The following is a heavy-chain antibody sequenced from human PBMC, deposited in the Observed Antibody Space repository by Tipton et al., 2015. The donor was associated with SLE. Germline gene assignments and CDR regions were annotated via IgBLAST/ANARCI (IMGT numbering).Heavy chain of an antibody. D-gene: IGHD2-2*01. CDR2: INTNTANP. J-gene: IGHJ4*02. CDR3: ARPSRQGRSLPDD. CDR1: GYSFTSYA. V-gene: IGHV7-4-1*02. Sequence: QVQLVQSGAEVKKPGASVKVSCKASGYSFTSYAMNWVRQAPGQGLEWMGWINTNTANPTYAQGFTGRFVFSLDTSVSTAYLQINSLKAEDTAVYYCARPSRQGRSLPDDWGQGTLVTVSS.